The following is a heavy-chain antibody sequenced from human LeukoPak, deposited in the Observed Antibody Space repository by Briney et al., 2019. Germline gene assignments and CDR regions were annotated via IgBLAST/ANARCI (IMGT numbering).Heavy chain of an antibody. CDR3: ARSPPSDSNYGFLTYYYYYYMDV. CDR2: IIPIFGTA. J-gene: IGHJ6*03. Sequence: ASVKVSCKXSGGTFSSYAISWVRQAPGQGLEWMGGIIPIFGTANYAQKFQGRVTITADESTSTAYMELSSLRSEDTAVYYCARSPPSDSNYGFLTYYYYYYMDVWGKGTTVTVSS. CDR1: GGTFSSYA. V-gene: IGHV1-69*13. D-gene: IGHD4-11*01.